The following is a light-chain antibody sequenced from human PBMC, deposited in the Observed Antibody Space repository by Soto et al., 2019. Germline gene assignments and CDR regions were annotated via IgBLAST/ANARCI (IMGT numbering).Light chain of an antibody. J-gene: IGKJ4*01. CDR1: QIVRSW. CDR3: QQYDNYPLT. Sequence: IHMTHSPSTLSASVLYRVTITFLAIQIVRSWLAWYQQKPGRAPKFLIYDASSLESGVPSRFSGSGSGTEFTLTISNLQPDDFATYYCQQYDNYPLTFGGGTKVDI. V-gene: IGKV1-5*01. CDR2: DAS.